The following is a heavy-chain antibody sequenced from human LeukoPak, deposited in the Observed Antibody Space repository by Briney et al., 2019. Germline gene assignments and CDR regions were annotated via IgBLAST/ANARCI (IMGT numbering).Heavy chain of an antibody. J-gene: IGHJ4*02. CDR3: ARGYAYNYYFDY. Sequence: PSQTLSLTCSVSGGSISSGGHYWCWIRQHPGKGLEWIGDIYHSGSTYYNPSLKSRVIISVDRSKNQFSLNLSSVTAADTAVYYCARGYAYNYYFDYWGQGTLVTVSS. CDR1: GGSISSGGHY. D-gene: IGHD1-14*01. V-gene: IGHV4-30-2*01. CDR2: IYHSGST.